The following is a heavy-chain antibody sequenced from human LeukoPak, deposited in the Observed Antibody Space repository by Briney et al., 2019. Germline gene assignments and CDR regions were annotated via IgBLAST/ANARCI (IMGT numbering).Heavy chain of an antibody. V-gene: IGHV3-21*01. D-gene: IGHD2-15*01. Sequence: GRSLRLSCVASGFTLRNYGMHWVRQAPGKGLEWVSSINNVNSYYADSVKGRFTISRDNAKSSLYLQMNSLRAEDTAVYYCARDSLRLAAALSDVWGQGTTVTVSS. J-gene: IGHJ6*02. CDR1: GFTLRNYG. CDR2: INNVNSY. CDR3: ARDSLRLAAALSDV.